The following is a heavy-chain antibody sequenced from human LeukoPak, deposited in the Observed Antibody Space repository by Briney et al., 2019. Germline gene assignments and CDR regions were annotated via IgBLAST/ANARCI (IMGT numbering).Heavy chain of an antibody. CDR3: AKDQAYCCGGSYYAADY. D-gene: IGHD2-15*01. J-gene: IGHJ4*02. Sequence: GGSLRLSCAASGFTFSSYAMSWVRQAPGKGLEWVSSISDSGGSTYYADSVKGRFTISRDNSKNTLYLQINSLRAEDTAVYYCAKDQAYCCGGSYYAADYWGQGTLVTVSS. CDR2: ISDSGGST. CDR1: GFTFSSYA. V-gene: IGHV3-23*01.